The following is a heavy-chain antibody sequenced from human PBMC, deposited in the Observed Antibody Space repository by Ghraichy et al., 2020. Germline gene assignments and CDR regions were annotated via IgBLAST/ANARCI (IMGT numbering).Heavy chain of an antibody. D-gene: IGHD6-19*01. CDR1: GFTFSSYW. CDR2: INPDGSSA. V-gene: IGHV3-74*01. J-gene: IGHJ4*02. Sequence: GGSLRLSCAASGFTFSSYWMHWVRQAPGKGLVWVSRINPDGSSANYADSVKGRFTISRDNAKKTLYLQMNNLRTEDTAIYYCASLSSGWTHYWGQGTLVTVSS. CDR3: ASLSSGWTHY.